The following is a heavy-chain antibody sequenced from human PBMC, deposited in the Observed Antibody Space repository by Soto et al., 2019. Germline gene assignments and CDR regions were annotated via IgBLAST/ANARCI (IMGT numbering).Heavy chain of an antibody. D-gene: IGHD6-19*01. Sequence: ASVKVSCKASGYTFTSYGISWVRQAPGQGLEWMGWISAYNGNTNYAQKLQGRVTMTTDTSTSTAYMELRSLRSDDTAVYYCARDSIKGSSGWEFYYYYMDVWGKGTTVTVSS. CDR2: ISAYNGNT. CDR3: ARDSIKGSSGWEFYYYYMDV. J-gene: IGHJ6*03. CDR1: GYTFTSYG. V-gene: IGHV1-18*01.